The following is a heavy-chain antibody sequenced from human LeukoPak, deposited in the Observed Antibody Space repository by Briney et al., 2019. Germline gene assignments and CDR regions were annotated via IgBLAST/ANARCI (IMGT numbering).Heavy chain of an antibody. CDR1: GGSISSYY. D-gene: IGHD5-24*01. CDR3: ARENGYKYDY. V-gene: IGHV4-59*01. CDR2: IYHSGST. Sequence: SETLSLTCTVSGGSISSYYWSWIRQPPGKGLEWIGSIYHSGSTNYNPSLKSRVTISVDASKNQFSLKLRSVTAADTAVYYCARENGYKYDYWGQGTLVTVSS. J-gene: IGHJ4*02.